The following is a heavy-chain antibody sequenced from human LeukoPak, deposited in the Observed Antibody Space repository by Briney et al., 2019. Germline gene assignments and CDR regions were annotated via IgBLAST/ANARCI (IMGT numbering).Heavy chain of an antibody. V-gene: IGHV4-4*07. Sequence: ETLSLTCTVSGGSVTSYYWSWIRQPAGKGLEWIGRIYTSGSTNYNPSLKSRVTMSVDTSKNQFSLKLSSVTAADTAVYYCARDLYFDWLLLRSDAFDIWGQGTMVTVSS. CDR2: IYTSGST. D-gene: IGHD3-9*01. CDR3: ARDLYFDWLLLRSDAFDI. J-gene: IGHJ3*02. CDR1: GGSVTSYY.